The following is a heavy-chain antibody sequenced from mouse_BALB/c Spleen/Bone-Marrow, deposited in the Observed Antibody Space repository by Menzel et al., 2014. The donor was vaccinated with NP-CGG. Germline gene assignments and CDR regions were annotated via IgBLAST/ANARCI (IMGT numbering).Heavy chain of an antibody. V-gene: IGHV1S81*02. CDR3: TRSGYYGYGWYFDV. D-gene: IGHD1-2*01. CDR2: INPSNDTP. Sequence: QVQLKESGAELVKPGASVKLSCRVSGYTFXNYFVYWVKQRPGQGLEWIGEINPSNDTPNFNEKFKSKATLTVDKSSSTAYMQLSSLTSEDSAVYYCTRSGYYGYGWYFDVWGAGTTVTVSS. CDR1: GYTFXNYF. J-gene: IGHJ1*01.